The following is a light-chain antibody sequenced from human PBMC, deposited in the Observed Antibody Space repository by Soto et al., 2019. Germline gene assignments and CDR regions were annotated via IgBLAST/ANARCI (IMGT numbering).Light chain of an antibody. CDR1: NNDVETYNL. CDR2: EAI. Sequence: QSALTQPASVSGSPGQSITISCTGTNNDVETYNLVSWYQQHPGKAPKLMIYEAIKRPSGVSNRFSGSKSGNTASLTISGVQAEDEADYFCCSYAGRSSLVFGGGTKVTVL. V-gene: IGLV2-23*01. CDR3: CSYAGRSSLV. J-gene: IGLJ2*01.